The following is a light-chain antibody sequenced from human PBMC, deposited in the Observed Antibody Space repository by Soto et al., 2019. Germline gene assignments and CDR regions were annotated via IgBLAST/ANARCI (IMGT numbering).Light chain of an antibody. CDR1: RSDVGSYNL. CDR2: EGS. Sequence: QSALTQPASVSGSPGQSITISCTGTRSDVGSYNLVSWYQQHPGKAPKLMIYEGSKRPSGVSNRFSGSKSGNTASLTISGLQAEDEADYYCCSYAGSNTFIFGGGTKVTVL. V-gene: IGLV2-23*03. J-gene: IGLJ2*01. CDR3: CSYAGSNTFI.